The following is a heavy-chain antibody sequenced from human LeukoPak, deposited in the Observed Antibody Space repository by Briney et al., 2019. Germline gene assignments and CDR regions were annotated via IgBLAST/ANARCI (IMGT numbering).Heavy chain of an antibody. V-gene: IGHV3-21*01. Sequence: GGSLRLSCAASGFTFTSYAMNWVRQAPGAGLEWVASISGAGTFIYYADSVKGRFTISRDNTKNSLYLQMNGLRAEDTAVYYCTRSSMAALAVDSWGQETLVTVSS. J-gene: IGHJ4*02. CDR1: GFTFTSYA. CDR2: ISGAGTFI. D-gene: IGHD6-6*01. CDR3: TRSSMAALAVDS.